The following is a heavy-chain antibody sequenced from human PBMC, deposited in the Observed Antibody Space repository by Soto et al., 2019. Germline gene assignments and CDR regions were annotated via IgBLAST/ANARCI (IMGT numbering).Heavy chain of an antibody. V-gene: IGHV3-73*01. Sequence: GGSLRLSCAASGFTFSGSAMHWVRQASGKGLEWVGHIRSKANSYATAYAASVKGRFTISRDDSKNTAYLQMNSLKTEDTAVYYCTRRHYYDSSGYYSPYYYYGMDVWGQGTTVTVSS. D-gene: IGHD3-22*01. CDR3: TRRHYYDSSGYYSPYYYYGMDV. CDR1: GFTFSGSA. CDR2: IRSKANSYAT. J-gene: IGHJ6*02.